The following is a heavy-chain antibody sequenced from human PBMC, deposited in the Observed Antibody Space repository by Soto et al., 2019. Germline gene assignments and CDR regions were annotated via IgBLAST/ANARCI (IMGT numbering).Heavy chain of an antibody. CDR1: KGRFDDFW. CDR2: IKQDGSEK. D-gene: IGHD3-10*01. J-gene: IGHJ4*02. Sequence: PGGSLRLSCAASKGRFDDFWMTWVRQAPGKGLEWVASIKQDGSEKYYVDSVKGRFTISRDNGKNSLYLQMSRLRAEDTAVYYCRDGHYSHRWGQGNLVTVSS. CDR3: RDGHYSHR. V-gene: IGHV3-7*01.